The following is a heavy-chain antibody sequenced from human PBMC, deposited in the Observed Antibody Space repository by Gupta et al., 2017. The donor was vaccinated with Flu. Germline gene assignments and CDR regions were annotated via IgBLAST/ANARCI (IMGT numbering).Heavy chain of an antibody. CDR1: GYTFPGYY. D-gene: IGHD3-9*01. CDR2: INPNSGGT. J-gene: IGHJ3*02. V-gene: IGHV1-2*02. Sequence: QVPLVQSGAEVKKPGASVKVSCKASGYTFPGYYLHWVRPAPGHGLEWMGWINPNSGGTNYAQKFQDRVTMTRDTSISTAYMELSRLRSDDTAVYYCARGQGVLRYFDWPEVYAFDIWGQGTMVTGSS. CDR3: ARGQGVLRYFDWPEVYAFDI.